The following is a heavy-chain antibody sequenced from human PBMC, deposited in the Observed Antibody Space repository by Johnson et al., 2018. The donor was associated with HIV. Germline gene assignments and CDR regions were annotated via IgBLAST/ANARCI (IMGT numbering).Heavy chain of an antibody. J-gene: IGHJ3*02. Sequence: VQLVESGGGVVPPGRSLRLSCAASGFSFTSYTLHWVRQAPGKGLEWVSLFFSVGNTYYADSVTGRFTISRDNSKNTLYLQMKRLRVEDTAVYYCARSGGYPNAFDMWGQGTLVTVPA. V-gene: IGHV3-66*01. D-gene: IGHD6-13*01. CDR2: FFSVGNT. CDR3: ARSGGYPNAFDM. CDR1: GFSFTSYT.